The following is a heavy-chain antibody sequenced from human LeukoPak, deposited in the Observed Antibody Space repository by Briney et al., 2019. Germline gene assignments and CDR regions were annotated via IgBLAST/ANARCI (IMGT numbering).Heavy chain of an antibody. D-gene: IGHD3-22*01. CDR2: IYTSGST. J-gene: IGHJ4*02. CDR1: GGSISSGSYY. V-gene: IGHV4-61*02. CDR3: ARDAPSYYYDSSGYRH. Sequence: SETLSLTCTVCGGSISSGSYYWSWIRQPAGKGLEWIGRIYTSGSTNYNPSLKSRVTISVDTSKNQFSLKLSSVTAADTAVYYCARDAPSYYYDSSGYRHWGQGTLVTVSS.